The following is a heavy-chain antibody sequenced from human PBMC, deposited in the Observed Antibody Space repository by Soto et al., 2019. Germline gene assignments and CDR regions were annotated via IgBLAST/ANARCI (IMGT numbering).Heavy chain of an antibody. V-gene: IGHV1-58*01. CDR1: GFTFRSSA. D-gene: IGHD2-15*01. J-gene: IGHJ6*02. CDR3: ATGAYCSGGSCSDYYYYYYGMDL. Sequence: SVKVSCKTSGFTFRSSAVQWVRQARGQRLELIWWLVVGTGNTNYAQKFQQRVTISSDRSTNTVSMELSSLTSEDTAVYYCATGAYCSGGSCSDYYYYYYGMDLWGQGTTVTVYS. CDR2: LVVGTGNT.